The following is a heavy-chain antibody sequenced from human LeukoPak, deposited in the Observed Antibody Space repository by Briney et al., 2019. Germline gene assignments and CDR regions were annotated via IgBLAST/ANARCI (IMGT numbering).Heavy chain of an antibody. V-gene: IGHV6-1*01. D-gene: IGHD1-1*01. J-gene: IGHJ6*02. CDR1: GDSVSSNSAA. CDR2: TYYRSKWHY. Sequence: SQTLSLTCAISGDSVSSNSAAWNWIRQSPSRGLEWLGRTYYRSKWHYDYAESVKRRITVYPDTSKNQFSLQLNSVTPEDTAVYYCARQSSTDYYYYGLDVWGQGTTVAVSS. CDR3: ARQSSTDYYYYGLDV.